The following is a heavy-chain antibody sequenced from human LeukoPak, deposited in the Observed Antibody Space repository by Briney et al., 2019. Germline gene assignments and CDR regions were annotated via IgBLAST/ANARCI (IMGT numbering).Heavy chain of an antibody. D-gene: IGHD1-1*01. CDR2: VSPNSGNT. CDR1: GYTFSSYD. V-gene: IGHV1-8*01. CDR3: ARGITAGVDY. Sequence: ASVKVSCKASGYTFSSYDINWVRQAPGQGLEWMGWVSPNSGNTGYAQKFQGRVTMTRVTSISTFYMELSSLTSEDTAVYYCARGITAGVDYWGQGTMVTVSS. J-gene: IGHJ3*01.